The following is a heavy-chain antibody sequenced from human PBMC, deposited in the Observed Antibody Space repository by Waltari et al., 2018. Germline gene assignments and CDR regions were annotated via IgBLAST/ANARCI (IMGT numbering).Heavy chain of an antibody. CDR3: ARPHYDFWSGYTSNWFDP. V-gene: IGHV4-39*01. J-gene: IGHJ5*02. CDR1: GGSIRSSSYY. Sequence: QLQLQESGPGLVKPSETLSLTCTVSGGSIRSSSYYWGWIRQPPGKGLEWIGSIYYSGSTYYNPSLKSRVTISVDTSKNQFSLKLSSVTAADTAVYYCARPHYDFWSGYTSNWFDPWGQGTLVTVSS. CDR2: IYYSGST. D-gene: IGHD3-3*01.